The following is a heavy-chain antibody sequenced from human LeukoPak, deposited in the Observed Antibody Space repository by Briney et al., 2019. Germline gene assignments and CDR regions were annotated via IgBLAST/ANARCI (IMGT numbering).Heavy chain of an antibody. CDR2: ISAYNGNT. CDR3: ARGTLGSYCSGGSCYPLNFDY. Sequence: ASVKVSCKASGYTFNTYGITWVRQAPGQGLEWMGWISAYNGNTNYAQKLQGRVTMTTDTSTSTAYMELRSLRSDDTAVYYCARGTLGSYCSGGSCYPLNFDYWGQGTLVTVSS. CDR1: GYTFNTYG. V-gene: IGHV1-18*01. D-gene: IGHD2-15*01. J-gene: IGHJ4*02.